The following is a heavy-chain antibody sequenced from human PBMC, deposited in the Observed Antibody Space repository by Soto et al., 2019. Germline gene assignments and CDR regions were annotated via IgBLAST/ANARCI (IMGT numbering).Heavy chain of an antibody. V-gene: IGHV4-59*08. CDR2: IYYSGGT. Sequence: PSETLSLTCTVSGGSISSYYWSWIRQPPGKGLEWIGYIYYSGGTNYNPSLKSRVTISVDTSKNQFSLKLSSVTAADTAVYYCARRYYDFWSGSSPMYYFDYWGQGTLVTVSS. CDR3: ARRYYDFWSGSSPMYYFDY. D-gene: IGHD3-3*01. CDR1: GGSISSYY. J-gene: IGHJ4*02.